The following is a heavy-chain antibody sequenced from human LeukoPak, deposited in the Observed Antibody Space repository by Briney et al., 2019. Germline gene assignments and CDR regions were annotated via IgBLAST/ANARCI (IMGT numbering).Heavy chain of an antibody. CDR2: INPAASVK. Sequence: GGSLRLSCAASGFSLSSYWINWVRQAPGKGLEWVANINPAASVKYYVDSVKGRSTISRDDAKNSFYLQMNNLRVEDTAIYYCAPSLWGQGTLVTVSS. J-gene: IGHJ4*02. V-gene: IGHV3-7*01. CDR3: APSL. CDR1: GFSLSSYW.